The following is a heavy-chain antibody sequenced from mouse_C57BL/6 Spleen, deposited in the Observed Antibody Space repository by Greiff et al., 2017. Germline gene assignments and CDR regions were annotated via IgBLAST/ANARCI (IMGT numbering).Heavy chain of an antibody. CDR3: AREVFGDYFDY. J-gene: IGHJ2*01. V-gene: IGHV1-64*01. CDR2: IHPNSGST. D-gene: IGHD1-1*02. Sequence: VQLQQSVAELVRPGASVKLSCKASGYTFTSYWMHWVKQRPGQGLEWIGMIHPNSGSTNYNEKFKSKATLTVDKSSSTAYMQLSSLTSEDSAVYYCAREVFGDYFDYWGQGTTHTVSS. CDR1: GYTFTSYW.